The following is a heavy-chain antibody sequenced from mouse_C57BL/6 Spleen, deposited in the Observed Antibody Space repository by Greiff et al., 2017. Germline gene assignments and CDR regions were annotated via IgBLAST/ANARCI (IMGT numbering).Heavy chain of an antibody. D-gene: IGHD2-14*01. CDR1: GYAFSSSW. CDR3: ARGGYSHDFDY. CDR2: IYPGDGDT. J-gene: IGHJ2*01. V-gene: IGHV1-82*01. Sequence: VKLQESGPELVKPGASVKISCKASGYAFSSSWMNWVKQRPGKGLEWIGRIYPGDGDTNYNGKFKGKATLTADKSSSTAYMQLSSLTSEDSAVYFCARGGYSHDFDYWGQGTTLTVSS.